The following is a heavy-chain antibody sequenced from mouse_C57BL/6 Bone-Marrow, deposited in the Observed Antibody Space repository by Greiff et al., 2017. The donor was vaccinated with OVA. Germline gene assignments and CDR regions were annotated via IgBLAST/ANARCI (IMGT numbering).Heavy chain of an antibody. CDR1: GFTFSDYG. CDR2: ISSGSSTI. Sequence: DVKLVESGGGLVKPGGSLKLSCAASGFTFSDYGMHWVRQAPEQGLEWVAYISSGSSTIYYADTVQGRFTISRDNAKNTLFLQMTSLRSEDTAMYYCAQCYLDYWGQGTTLTVSS. D-gene: IGHD6-1*01. CDR3: AQCYLDY. V-gene: IGHV5-17*01. J-gene: IGHJ2*01.